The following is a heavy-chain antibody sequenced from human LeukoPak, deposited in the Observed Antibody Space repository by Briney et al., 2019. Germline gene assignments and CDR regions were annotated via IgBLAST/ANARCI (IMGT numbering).Heavy chain of an antibody. CDR2: IYYSGKT. CDR1: GGSISSSSYY. Sequence: SETLSLTCTVSGGSISSSSYYWGWIRQPPGKGLEWIGYIYYSGKTNYNPSLKSRVTISVDTSKNQFSLKLSSVTAADTAVYYCARLKALVDVWGKGTTVTVSS. J-gene: IGHJ6*04. CDR3: ARLKALVDV. V-gene: IGHV4-39*07.